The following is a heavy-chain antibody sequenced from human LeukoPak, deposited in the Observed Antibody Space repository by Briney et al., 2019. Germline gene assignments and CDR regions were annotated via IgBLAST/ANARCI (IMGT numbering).Heavy chain of an antibody. CDR1: GGSISSSNR. CDR2: TYHSGST. V-gene: IGHV4-4*02. J-gene: IGHJ4*02. Sequence: PSETLTLTCAVSGGSISSSNRWSGVRQPPGKGLEGTGETYHSGSTYYNASLKSRVTISRDASKNQVSLKLNSVTAADTAVYYCASLYGSGSNDYWGQGTLVTVSS. D-gene: IGHD3-10*01. CDR3: ASLYGSGSNDY.